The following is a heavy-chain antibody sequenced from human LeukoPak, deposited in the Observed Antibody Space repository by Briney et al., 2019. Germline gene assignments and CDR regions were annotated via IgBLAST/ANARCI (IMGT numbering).Heavy chain of an antibody. D-gene: IGHD6-19*01. CDR3: ASHSSGWRFDY. CDR2: INQDGSEK. J-gene: IGHJ4*02. V-gene: IGHV3-7*01. CDR1: GLTFSSYW. Sequence: GGSLRLSCAASGLTFSSYWMSWVRQAPGKGLEWVGQINQDGSEKYYADSVRGRFTFSRDNAKNSLYLQMNSLRAEDTAVYYCASHSSGWRFDYWGQGSLVTVSS.